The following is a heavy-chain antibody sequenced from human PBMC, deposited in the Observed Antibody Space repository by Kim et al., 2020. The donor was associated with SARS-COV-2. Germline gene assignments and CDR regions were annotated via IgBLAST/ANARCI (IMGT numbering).Heavy chain of an antibody. CDR3: ARCNIVVFDL. CDR2: IISSSSTI. D-gene: IGHD2-21*01. J-gene: IGHJ2*01. Sequence: GGSLRLSCAASGFTFSSYAMNWVRQAPGKGLEWVSYIISSSSTIQYADSVKGRFTVSRDNAKNSLYLQMNSLRDEDTAVYYCARCNIVVFDLWGRGTLVTVSS. V-gene: IGHV3-48*02. CDR1: GFTFSSYA.